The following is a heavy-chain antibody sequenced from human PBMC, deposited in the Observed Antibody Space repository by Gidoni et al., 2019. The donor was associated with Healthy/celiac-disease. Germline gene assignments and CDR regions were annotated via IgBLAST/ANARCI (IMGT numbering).Heavy chain of an antibody. J-gene: IGHJ6*03. CDR3: ARSGRSGYYYYYYMDV. Sequence: QVQLQQWGAGLLKPSETLSLTCAVYGGSFSGYYWSWIRQPPGKGLEWIGEINHSGSTNYNPSLKSRVTISVDTSKNQFSLKLSSVTAADTAVYYCARSGRSGYYYYYYMDVWGKGTTVTVSS. CDR2: INHSGST. CDR1: GGSFSGYY. V-gene: IGHV4-34*01. D-gene: IGHD2-15*01.